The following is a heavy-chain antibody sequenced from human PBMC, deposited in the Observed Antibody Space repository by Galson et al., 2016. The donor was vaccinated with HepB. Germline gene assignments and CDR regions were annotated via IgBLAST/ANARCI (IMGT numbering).Heavy chain of an antibody. V-gene: IGHV4-34*01. D-gene: IGHD2-8*02. CDR1: GFSFSNSG. J-gene: IGHJ4*02. CDR2: INHSGGT. Sequence: LRLSCAASGFSFSNSGMSWVRQAPGKGLEWIGEINHSGGTYYNPSLQSRVTMSVDTSKKQFSLKLSSVTAADTAVYYCARRGTLTYDPGGYFYYWGQGTLVTGS. CDR3: ARRGTLTYDPGGYFYY.